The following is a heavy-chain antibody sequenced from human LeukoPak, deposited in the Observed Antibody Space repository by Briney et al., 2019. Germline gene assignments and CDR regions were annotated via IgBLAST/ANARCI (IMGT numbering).Heavy chain of an antibody. CDR1: GFTFSSYA. J-gene: IGHJ1*01. V-gene: IGHV3-30-3*01. CDR2: ISYDGSNK. CDR3: VKELAVAGSAEYFQH. D-gene: IGHD6-19*01. Sequence: GGSLRLSCAASGFTFSSYAMHWVRQAPGKGLEWVAVISYDGSNKYYADSVKGRFTISRDNSKNTLYLQMNSLRAEDTAVYYCVKELAVAGSAEYFQHWGQGTLVTVSS.